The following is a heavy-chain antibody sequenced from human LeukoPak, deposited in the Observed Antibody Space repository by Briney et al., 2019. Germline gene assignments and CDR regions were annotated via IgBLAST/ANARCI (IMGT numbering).Heavy chain of an antibody. J-gene: IGHJ3*02. CDR3: ARRYSGYGNAFDI. V-gene: IGHV4-59*08. D-gene: IGHD5-12*01. CDR1: GGSIGSYY. Sequence: SETLSLTCTVSGGSIGSYYWSWIRQPPGKGLEWIGYIYSSGSTNYSPSLKSRVTISVDTSKNQFSLKLYSVTAADTAVYYCARRYSGYGNAFDIWGQGTMVTVSS. CDR2: IYSSGST.